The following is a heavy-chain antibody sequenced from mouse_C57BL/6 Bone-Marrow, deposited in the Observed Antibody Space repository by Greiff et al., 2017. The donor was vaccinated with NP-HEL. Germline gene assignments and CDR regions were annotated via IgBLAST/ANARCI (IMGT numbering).Heavy chain of an antibody. V-gene: IGHV5-17*01. CDR1: GFTFSDYG. J-gene: IGHJ4*01. CDR3: ARHEGYYAMDY. CDR2: ISSGSSTI. Sequence: EVKLMESGGGLVKPGGSLNLSCAASGFTFSDYGMHWVRQAPEKGLEWVAYISSGSSTIYYADTVKGRFTISRDNAKNTLFLQMTSLRSEDTAMYYGARHEGYYAMDYWGQGTSVTVSS.